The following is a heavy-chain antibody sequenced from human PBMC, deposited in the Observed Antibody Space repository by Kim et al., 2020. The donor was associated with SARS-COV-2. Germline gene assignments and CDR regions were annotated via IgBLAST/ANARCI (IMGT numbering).Heavy chain of an antibody. J-gene: IGHJ6*02. V-gene: IGHV1-69*06. Sequence: SVKVSCKASGGTFSSYAISWVRQAPGQGLEWMGGIIPIFGTANYAQKFQGRVTITADKSTSTAYMELSSLRSEDTAVYYCARDSGRSTGGYSYAGRYYYGMDVWGQGTTVTVSS. D-gene: IGHD5-18*01. CDR3: ARDSGRSTGGYSYAGRYYYGMDV. CDR2: IIPIFGTA. CDR1: GGTFSSYA.